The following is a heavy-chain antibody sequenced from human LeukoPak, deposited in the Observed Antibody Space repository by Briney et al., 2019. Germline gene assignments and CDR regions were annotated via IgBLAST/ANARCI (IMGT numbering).Heavy chain of an antibody. CDR2: ISGSGGST. J-gene: IGHJ3*02. CDR3: AKVWRGEAYCSSTSCYHDAFDI. Sequence: GGSLRLSCAASGFTFSSYAMSWVRQAPGKGLEWVSAISGSGGSTYYADSVKGRFTISRDNSKNTLYLQMNSLRAEDTAVYYCAKVWRGEAYCSSTSCYHDAFDIWGQGTMVTVSS. V-gene: IGHV3-23*01. D-gene: IGHD2-2*01. CDR1: GFTFSSYA.